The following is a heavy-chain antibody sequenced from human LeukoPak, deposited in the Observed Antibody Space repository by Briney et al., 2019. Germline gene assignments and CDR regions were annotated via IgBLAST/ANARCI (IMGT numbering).Heavy chain of an antibody. CDR1: GFTFSSYA. V-gene: IGHV3-23*01. Sequence: PGGSLRLSCAASGFTFSSYAMSWVRQAPGKGLEWVSAISGSGGSTYYADSVKGRFTISRDNSKNTLYLQMNSLRSKATAVYYFAKFLLPDYWGQGTLVTVSS. CDR3: AKFLLPDY. J-gene: IGHJ4*02. CDR2: ISGSGGST.